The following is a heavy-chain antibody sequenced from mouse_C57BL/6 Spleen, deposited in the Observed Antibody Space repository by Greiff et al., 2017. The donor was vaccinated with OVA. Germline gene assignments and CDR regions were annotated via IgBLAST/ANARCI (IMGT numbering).Heavy chain of an antibody. D-gene: IGHD2-5*01. Sequence: VQLQQPGAELVKPGASVKLSCKASGYTFTSYWMHWVKQRPGQGLEWIGMIHPNSGSTNYNEKFKSKATLTVDKSSSTAYMQLSSLTSEDSAVYYCAREGDYSNPSAYWGQGTLVTVSA. J-gene: IGHJ3*01. V-gene: IGHV1-64*01. CDR3: AREGDYSNPSAY. CDR2: IHPNSGST. CDR1: GYTFTSYW.